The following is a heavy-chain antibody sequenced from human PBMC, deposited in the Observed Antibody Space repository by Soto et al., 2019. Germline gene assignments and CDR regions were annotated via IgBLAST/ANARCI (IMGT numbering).Heavy chain of an antibody. V-gene: IGHV1-8*01. Sequence: QVQLVQSGAEVKKPGASVKVSCKVSGYTFTNYDINWVRQATGQGLEWMGWMNPNSGNTGYAQKFQGRVTMTRNTSISTAYMELSSLRSEDTAVYYCARPLRYCSSTSCQYYFDYWGQGTLVTVSS. CDR1: GYTFTNYD. D-gene: IGHD2-2*01. CDR3: ARPLRYCSSTSCQYYFDY. CDR2: MNPNSGNT. J-gene: IGHJ4*02.